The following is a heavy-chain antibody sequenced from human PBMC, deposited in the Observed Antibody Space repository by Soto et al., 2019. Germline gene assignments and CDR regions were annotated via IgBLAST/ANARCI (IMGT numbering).Heavy chain of an antibody. V-gene: IGHV4-39*01. Sequence: SETLSLTCTVSGGSISSSSYYWGWIRQPPGKGLEWIGSIYYSGSTHYNPSLKSRVTISVDTSKKQFSLKLSSVTAADTAVYYCARHKRDWNDGNYYYYMDVWGKGTTVTVSS. CDR1: GGSISSSSYY. CDR3: ARHKRDWNDGNYYYYMDV. D-gene: IGHD1-1*01. CDR2: IYYSGST. J-gene: IGHJ6*03.